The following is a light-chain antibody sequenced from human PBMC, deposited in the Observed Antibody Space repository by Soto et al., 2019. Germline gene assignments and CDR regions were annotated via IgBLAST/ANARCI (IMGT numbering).Light chain of an antibody. CDR2: GVS. J-gene: IGKJ3*01. V-gene: IGKV3-20*01. CDR3: QQYGSSPFT. Sequence: ENVLTQSPGTLSLSPGERATLSCRASQSVTINYLAWYQQKPGQAPRLLIYGVSTRATGIPDRFSGSGSGTDFTLTINRLEPEDFAVYYCQQYGSSPFTFGPGTKVDIK. CDR1: QSVTINY.